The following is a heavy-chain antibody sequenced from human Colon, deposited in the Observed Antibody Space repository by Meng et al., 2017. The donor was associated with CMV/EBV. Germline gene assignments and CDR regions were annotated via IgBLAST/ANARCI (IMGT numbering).Heavy chain of an antibody. J-gene: IGHJ5*02. V-gene: IGHV4-59*02. CDR2: INDSGSS. CDR3: ARGSLVGSSGYRWFDP. D-gene: IGHD5-18*01. Sequence: SETLSLTCTVSGGPVSNYHWSWIRQSPGKGLEWIGNINDSGSSSYHPSVKSRITMSVDTSKNQFSLKLDSVDAADTAVYYCARGSLVGSSGYRWFDPWGQGTLVTVSS. CDR1: GGPVSNYH.